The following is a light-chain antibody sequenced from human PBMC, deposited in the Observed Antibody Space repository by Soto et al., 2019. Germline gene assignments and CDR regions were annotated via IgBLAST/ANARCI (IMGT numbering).Light chain of an antibody. CDR1: QDISSA. V-gene: IGKV1-13*02. CDR3: QQLNSYPIT. J-gene: IGKJ5*01. CDR2: DAS. Sequence: AIQLTQSPSSLSASVGDRVTITCRASQDISSALAWCQQKPGKAPNLLIFDASSLQSGVPSRFSGSSSGTDFTLTISSLQPEDFATYYCQQLNSYPITFGQGTRLEIK.